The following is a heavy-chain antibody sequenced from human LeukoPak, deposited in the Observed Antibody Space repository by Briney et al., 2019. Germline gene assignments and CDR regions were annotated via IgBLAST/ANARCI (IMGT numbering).Heavy chain of an antibody. J-gene: IGHJ6*03. CDR1: GYTFTSYG. CDR2: ISAYNGNT. D-gene: IGHD6-19*01. V-gene: IGHV1-18*01. Sequence: EASVKVSCKASGYTFTSYGISWVRQAPGQGLEWMGWISAYNGNTNYAQKLQGRVTMTTDTSTSTAYMELRSLRSDDTAVYYCARSSGTTYYYYYMDVWGKGTTVTASS. CDR3: ARSSGTTYYYYYMDV.